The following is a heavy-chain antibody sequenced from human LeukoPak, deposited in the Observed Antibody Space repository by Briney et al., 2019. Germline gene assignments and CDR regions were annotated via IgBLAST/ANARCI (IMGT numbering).Heavy chain of an antibody. Sequence: SGGSLRLSCAASGFTVSSNYTSWVRQAPGKGLEWVSVIYSGGSTYYADSVKGRFTISRDNSKNTLYLQMNSLRAEDTAVYYCARLKLTTVTLLNKHYYYGMDVWGQGTTVTVSS. V-gene: IGHV3-66*01. J-gene: IGHJ6*02. CDR3: ARLKLTTVTLLNKHYYYGMDV. CDR2: IYSGGST. D-gene: IGHD4-17*01. CDR1: GFTVSSNY.